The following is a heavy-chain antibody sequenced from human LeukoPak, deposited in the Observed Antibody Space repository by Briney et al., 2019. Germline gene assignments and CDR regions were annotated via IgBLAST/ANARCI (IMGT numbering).Heavy chain of an antibody. CDR3: ASDVVGGTNF. V-gene: IGHV3-48*03. D-gene: IGHD1-26*01. CDR1: GFTFSGYE. Sequence: GGSLRLSRAASGFTFSGYEMHWVRQAPGKRLEWISYITSSGTIYYADSVKGRFTISRDNAKNSLYLQMNSLSAEDTAVYYCASDVVGGTNFWGQGTLVTVSS. J-gene: IGHJ4*02. CDR2: ITSSGTI.